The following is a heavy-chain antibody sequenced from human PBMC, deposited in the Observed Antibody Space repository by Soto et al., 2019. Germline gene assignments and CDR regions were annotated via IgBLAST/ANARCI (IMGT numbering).Heavy chain of an antibody. CDR1: GFTFGDYA. D-gene: IGHD6-19*01. Sequence: GSLRLSCTASGFTFGDYAMSWFRQAPGKGLEWVGFIRSKAYGGTTEYAASVKGRFTISRDDSKSIAYLQMNSLKTEDTAVYYCTRRATGYSSGSFDYWGQGTLVTVSS. J-gene: IGHJ4*02. CDR3: TRRATGYSSGSFDY. V-gene: IGHV3-49*03. CDR2: IRSKAYGGTT.